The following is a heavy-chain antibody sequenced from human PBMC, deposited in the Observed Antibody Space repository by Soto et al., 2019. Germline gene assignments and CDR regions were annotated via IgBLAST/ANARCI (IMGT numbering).Heavy chain of an antibody. CDR2: IKQDGSEK. Sequence: GGSLRLSCAASGFTFSSYWMSWVRQAPGKGLEWVANIKQDGSEKYYVDSVKGRFTISRDNAKNSLYLQMNSLRAEDTAVYYCARVWSYYYILTLQSYYYMDVWGKGTTVTVSS. CDR1: GFTFSSYW. D-gene: IGHD3-9*01. V-gene: IGHV3-7*01. J-gene: IGHJ6*03. CDR3: ARVWSYYYILTLQSYYYMDV.